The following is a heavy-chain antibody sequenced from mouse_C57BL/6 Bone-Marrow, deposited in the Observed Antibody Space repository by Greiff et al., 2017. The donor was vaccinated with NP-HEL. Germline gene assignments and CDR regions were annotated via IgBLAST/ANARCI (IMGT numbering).Heavy chain of an antibody. CDR2: ISSGSSTI. D-gene: IGHD3-1*01. Sequence: EVQVVESGGGLVKPGGSLKLSCAASGFTFSDYGMHWVRQSPEKGLEWVAYISSGSSTIYYADTVKGRFTSTRDNAKNTLFLQMTSLRSEDTAMYYCARRHCGPYYFDYWGQGTTLTVSS. CDR1: GFTFSDYG. J-gene: IGHJ2*01. CDR3: ARRHCGPYYFDY. V-gene: IGHV5-17*01.